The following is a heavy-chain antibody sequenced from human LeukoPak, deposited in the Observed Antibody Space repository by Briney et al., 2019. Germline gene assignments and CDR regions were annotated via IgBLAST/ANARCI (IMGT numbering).Heavy chain of an antibody. J-gene: IGHJ5*02. Sequence: MPSETLSLTCTVSGGSISSSSYYWGWIRQPPGKGLEWIGNMYYSGSTYYNPSLKSRVTISVDTSKNQFSLNLSSVTAADTAVYYCARDLEGDYNWFDPWGQGTLVTVSS. CDR3: ARDLEGDYNWFDP. CDR1: GGSISSSSYY. CDR2: MYYSGST. V-gene: IGHV4-39*07. D-gene: IGHD2-21*02.